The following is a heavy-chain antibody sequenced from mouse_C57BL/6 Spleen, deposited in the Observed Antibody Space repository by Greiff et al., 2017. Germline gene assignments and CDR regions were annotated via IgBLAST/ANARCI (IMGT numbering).Heavy chain of an antibody. CDR1: GYTFTDYE. CDR3: TRLATRAMDY. Sequence: QVQLKESGAELVRPGASVTLSCKASGYTFTDYEMHWVKQTPVHGLEWIGAIDPETGGTAYNQKFKGKAILTADKSSSTAYMELRSLTSEDSAVYYCTRLATRAMDYWGQGTSVTVSS. D-gene: IGHD1-1*01. J-gene: IGHJ4*01. V-gene: IGHV1-15*01. CDR2: IDPETGGT.